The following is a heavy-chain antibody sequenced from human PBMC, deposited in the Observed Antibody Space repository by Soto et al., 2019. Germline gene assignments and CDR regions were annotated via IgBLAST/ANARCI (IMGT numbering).Heavy chain of an antibody. CDR2: IYYSGST. CDR1: GGSVSSGSYY. D-gene: IGHD2-2*01. Sequence: XETLSLTCTVAGGSVSSGSYYWSWIRQPRGKGLEWIGYIYYSGSTNYNPSLKSRVTISVDTSKNQFSLKLSSVTAADTAVYYCASGYCSSTSCLTPPYYYYYGMDVWGQGTTVTVSS. CDR3: ASGYCSSTSCLTPPYYYYYGMDV. J-gene: IGHJ6*02. V-gene: IGHV4-61*01.